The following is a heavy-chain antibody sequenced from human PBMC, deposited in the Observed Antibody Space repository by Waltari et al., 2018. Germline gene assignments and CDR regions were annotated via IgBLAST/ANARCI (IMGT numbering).Heavy chain of an antibody. D-gene: IGHD1-1*01. V-gene: IGHV4-34*01. J-gene: IGHJ4*02. CDR1: GGSVSGYY. CDR3: ARGGAGTTNWN. CDR2: ITHSGST. Sequence: QVQLQQWGAGLLKPSETLSLTCAVYGGSVSGYYWSWIRQPPGKGLEWIGEITHSGSTNYNPSLKSRVTMSADTSKNQFSLKLNSVTAADTAVYYCARGGAGTTNWNWGQGTLVTVSS.